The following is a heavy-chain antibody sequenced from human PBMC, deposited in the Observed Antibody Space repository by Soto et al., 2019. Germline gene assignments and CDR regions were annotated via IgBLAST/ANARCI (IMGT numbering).Heavy chain of an antibody. J-gene: IGHJ6*02. CDR2: IIPIFGTA. D-gene: IGHD4-17*01. CDR3: AREDRYGDYYYGMDV. Sequence: SVKVSCKASGVTFSSYAISWVRQAPGQGLEWMGGIIPIFGTANYAQKFQGRVTITADESTSTAYMELSSLRSEDTAVYYCAREDRYGDYYYGMDVWGQGTTVTVSS. CDR1: GVTFSSYA. V-gene: IGHV1-69*13.